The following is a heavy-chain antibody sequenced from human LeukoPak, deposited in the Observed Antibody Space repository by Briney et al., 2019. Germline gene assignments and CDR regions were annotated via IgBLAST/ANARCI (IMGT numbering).Heavy chain of an antibody. Sequence: GGSLRLSCAASGFTFSSYTMSWVRQAPGKGLEWVSTITTSDGNTYYADSVKGRFTVSRDNSKNTLFLQMNGLRAEDTAVYYCAKDGGLWVSAHWGDSWGRGTLVTVSS. D-gene: IGHD7-27*01. CDR2: ITTSDGNT. CDR1: GFTFSSYT. J-gene: IGHJ4*02. CDR3: AKDGGLWVSAHWGDS. V-gene: IGHV3-23*01.